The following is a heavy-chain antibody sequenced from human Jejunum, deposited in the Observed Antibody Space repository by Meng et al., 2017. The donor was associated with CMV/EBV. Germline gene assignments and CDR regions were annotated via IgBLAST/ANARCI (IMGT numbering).Heavy chain of an antibody. CDR2: ISISSYT. V-gene: IGHV3-21*01. D-gene: IGHD4-23*01. CDR3: ARVVKGGNYLDY. Sequence: ATSGFTFSTYSMSWVRQAPGKELEWVSSISISSYTYYADSVKGRFTISRDNAKNSLYLQMNSLRAEDTAVYYCARVVKGGNYLDYWGQGTLVTVSS. J-gene: IGHJ4*02. CDR1: GFTFSTYS.